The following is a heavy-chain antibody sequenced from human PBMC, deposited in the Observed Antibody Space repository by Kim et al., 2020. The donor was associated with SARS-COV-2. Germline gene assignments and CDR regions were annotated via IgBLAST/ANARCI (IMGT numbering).Heavy chain of an antibody. D-gene: IGHD2-2*01. J-gene: IGHJ4*02. Sequence: YCADTVKGRFTISRNNSRTPLYLQMNSLRAEDTAVYYCAKAYMPKPYFDYWGQGTLVTVSS. CDR3: AKAYMPKPYFDY. V-gene: IGHV3-23*01.